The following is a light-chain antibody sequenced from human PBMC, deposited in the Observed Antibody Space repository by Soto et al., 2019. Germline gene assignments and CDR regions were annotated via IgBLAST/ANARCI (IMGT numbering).Light chain of an antibody. CDR2: EVS. J-gene: IGLJ1*01. Sequence: QSALTQPPSASGSPGQSVTISCTGTSSDVGGYNYVSWYQQHPGKAPKLMIYEVSKRPSGVPDRFSGSKSGNTASLTVSGLQAEDEADYCCSSYAGTFYVFGTGTKLTVL. CDR1: SSDVGGYNY. CDR3: SSYAGTFYV. V-gene: IGLV2-8*01.